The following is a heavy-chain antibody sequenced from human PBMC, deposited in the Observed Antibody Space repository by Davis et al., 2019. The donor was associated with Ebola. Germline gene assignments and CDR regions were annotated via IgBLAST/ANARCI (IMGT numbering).Heavy chain of an antibody. V-gene: IGHV3-73*01. CDR2: IRGKANSYAT. D-gene: IGHD3-9*01. CDR3: TTDIWYYYYYGMDV. J-gene: IGHJ6*02. CDR1: GFTFSGSA. Sequence: GGSLRLSCAASGFTFSGSAMPWVRQASGKGLEWVGRIRGKANSYATAYAASAKGRFTISRDDSKNTAYLQMNSLKTEGTAVYYSTTDIWYYYYYGMDVWGQGTTVTVSS.